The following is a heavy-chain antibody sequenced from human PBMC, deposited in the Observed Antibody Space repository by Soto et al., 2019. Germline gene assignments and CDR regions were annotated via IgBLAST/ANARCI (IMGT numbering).Heavy chain of an antibody. CDR2: ISANNGNT. D-gene: IGHD2-2*01. CDR1: GYTFTSYG. CDR3: ARDGYCSSRRCFDL. V-gene: IGHV1-18*01. J-gene: IGHJ2*01. Sequence: QVQLVQSGAEVKKPGASVKVSCKASGYTFTSYGITWVRQAPGQGLEWMGWISANNGNTNYAQKFQGRVTMTTDTSTSTAYIELRSLRSDDTAGYYCARDGYCSSRRCFDLWGRGTLVTVSS.